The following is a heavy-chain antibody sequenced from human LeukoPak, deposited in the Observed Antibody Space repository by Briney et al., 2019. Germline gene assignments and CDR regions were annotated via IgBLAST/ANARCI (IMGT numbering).Heavy chain of an antibody. CDR1: GFTFSSYA. J-gene: IGHJ4*02. D-gene: IGHD2-21*02. CDR2: ISGSSGTI. CDR3: AKRLGDPRAFDS. V-gene: IGHV3-23*01. Sequence: GGSLRLSCAAAGFTFSSYAMSWVRQAPGKGLEWLSGISGSSGTINYADPVKSRFTISRDNSRNTLYLQMNSLRVEDTALYYCAKRLGDPRAFDSWGQGTLVTVSS.